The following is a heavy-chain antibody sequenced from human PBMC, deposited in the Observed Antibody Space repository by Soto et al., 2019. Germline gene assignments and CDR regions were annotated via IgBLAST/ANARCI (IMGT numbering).Heavy chain of an antibody. CDR3: ARALWGAAAGDYYYYYGMDV. J-gene: IGHJ6*02. V-gene: IGHV4-34*01. Sequence: PSETLSLTCAVYGGSFSGYYWSWIRQPPGKGLEWIGEINHSGSTNYNPSLKSRVTISVDTSKNQSSLKLSSVTAADTAVYYCARALWGAAAGDYYYYYGMDVWGQGTTVTV. CDR1: GGSFSGYY. CDR2: INHSGST. D-gene: IGHD6-13*01.